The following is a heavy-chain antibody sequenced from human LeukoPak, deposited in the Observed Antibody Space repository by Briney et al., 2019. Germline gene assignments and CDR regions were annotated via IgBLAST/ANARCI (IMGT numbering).Heavy chain of an antibody. D-gene: IGHD3-16*01. CDR3: AKDGPLNVAVANNWFDP. CDR1: GFTFSSYG. CDR2: ISYDGSNK. Sequence: GGSLRLSCAASGFTFSSYGMHWVRQAPGKGLEWVAVISYDGSNKYYADSVKARFTIFRDNSKNTLYLQMNSLRAEDTAVYYCAKDGPLNVAVANNWFDPWGQGTLVTVSS. J-gene: IGHJ5*02. V-gene: IGHV3-30*18.